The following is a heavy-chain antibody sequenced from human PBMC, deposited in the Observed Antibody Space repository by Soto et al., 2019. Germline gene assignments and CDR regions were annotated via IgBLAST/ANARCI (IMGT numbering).Heavy chain of an antibody. CDR2: IYPGDSDT. V-gene: IGHV5-51*01. D-gene: IGHD3-10*01. CDR1: GYSFTSYW. Sequence: GESLKISCKGSGYSFTSYWIGWVRQMPGKGLEWMGIIYPGDSDTRYSPSFQGQVTISADKSISTAYLQWSSLKTSDTAMYYCARQNGSGPDQPPVFYYWGQGTLVTVSS. J-gene: IGHJ4*02. CDR3: ARQNGSGPDQPPVFYY.